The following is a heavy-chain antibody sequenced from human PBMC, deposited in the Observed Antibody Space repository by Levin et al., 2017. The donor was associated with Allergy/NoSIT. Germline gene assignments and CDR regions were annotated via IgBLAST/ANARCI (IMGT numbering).Heavy chain of an antibody. Sequence: GESLKISCAASGFTVSSNYMSWVRQAPGKGLEWVSVIYSGGSTYYADSVKGRFTISRDNSKNTLYLQMNSLRAEDTAVYYCARDRAEGSGWYAGPIGYWGQGTLVTVSS. J-gene: IGHJ4*02. V-gene: IGHV3-53*01. CDR3: ARDRAEGSGWYAGPIGY. D-gene: IGHD6-19*01. CDR2: IYSGGST. CDR1: GFTVSSNY.